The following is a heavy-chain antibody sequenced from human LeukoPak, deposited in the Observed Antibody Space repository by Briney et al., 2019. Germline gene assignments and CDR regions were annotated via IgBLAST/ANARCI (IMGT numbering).Heavy chain of an antibody. CDR2: INPNSGGT. Sequence: EASVKVSCKASGYTFTGYYMHWVRQAPGQGLEWMGWINPNSGGTNYAQKFQGRVTMTRDTSISTAYMELSRLRSDDTAVYYCARDRFLRYFDRFHGGDWFDPWGQGTLVTVSS. V-gene: IGHV1-2*02. J-gene: IGHJ5*02. D-gene: IGHD3-9*01. CDR1: GYTFTGYY. CDR3: ARDRFLRYFDRFHGGDWFDP.